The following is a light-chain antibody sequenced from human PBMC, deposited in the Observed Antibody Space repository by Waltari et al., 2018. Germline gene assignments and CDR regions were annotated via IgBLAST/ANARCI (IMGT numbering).Light chain of an antibody. CDR1: QSVTTL. CDR3: QQRSSWGFT. Sequence: EIVFTQSPATVSLSPGESATLSCRASQSVTTLLAWYQQRPGQAPRLLIYDASNRATGIPARFSGSGFGTGFTLTISNLDPEDSAIYYCQQRSSWGFTFGPGTKVEIK. V-gene: IGKV3-11*01. J-gene: IGKJ3*01. CDR2: DAS.